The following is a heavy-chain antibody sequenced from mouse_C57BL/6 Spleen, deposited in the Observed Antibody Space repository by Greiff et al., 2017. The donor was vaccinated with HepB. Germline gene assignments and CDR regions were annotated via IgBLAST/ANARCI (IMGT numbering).Heavy chain of an antibody. V-gene: IGHV1-54*01. CDR3: AKTRMVSYYDQYSMDY. CDR2: INPGSGGT. J-gene: IGHJ4*01. Sequence: VQLQQSGAELVRPGTSVKVSCKASGYAFTNYLIEWVKQRHGQGLEWIGVINPGSGGTNYNEKFKGKATLTADKSSSTAYMQLSSLTSEDSAVYSWAKTRMVSYYDQYSMDYRGEGNPGTVS. CDR1: GYAFTNYL. D-gene: IGHD1-1*01.